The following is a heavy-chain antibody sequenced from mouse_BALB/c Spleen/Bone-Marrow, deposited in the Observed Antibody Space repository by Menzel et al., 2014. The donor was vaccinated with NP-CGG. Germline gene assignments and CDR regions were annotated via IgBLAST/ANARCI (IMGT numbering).Heavy chain of an antibody. V-gene: IGHV1-26*01. CDR1: GYSFTGYY. CDR3: ARWWDLAY. CDR2: INPYNGAT. Sequence: EVQLQQSGPELAKPGASVKISCKASGYSFTGYYMHWVKQSHVKSLEWIGRINPYNGATSYNQNFKDKASLTVDKSSSTAYMELHRLTSEDSAVYYCARWWDLAYWGQGTLVTVSA. D-gene: IGHD1-1*02. J-gene: IGHJ3*01.